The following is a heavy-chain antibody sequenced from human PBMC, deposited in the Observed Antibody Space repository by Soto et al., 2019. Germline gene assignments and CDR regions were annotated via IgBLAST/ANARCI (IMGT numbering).Heavy chain of an antibody. CDR3: ARTDSRCQWAAWF. D-gene: IGHD3-22*01. V-gene: IGHV4-61*08. Sequence: PSVTLSLTCTVSVDFVSSGGYYWIWFRHPPGKGLEYIGYIYNSGTTNYNPSLKSRVTISVDTSKNQFSLRLSSVIAADTAVYYCARTDSRCQWAAWFWGQGTLVTVYS. CDR2: IYNSGTT. CDR1: VDFVSSGGYY. J-gene: IGHJ4*02.